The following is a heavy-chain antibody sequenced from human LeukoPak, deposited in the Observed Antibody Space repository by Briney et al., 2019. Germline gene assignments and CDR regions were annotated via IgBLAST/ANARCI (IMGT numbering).Heavy chain of an antibody. J-gene: IGHJ4*02. CDR2: ISYDGSNK. V-gene: IGHV3-30-3*01. CDR1: GFTFSSYA. D-gene: IGHD5-24*01. Sequence: PGGSLRLSCAASGFTFSSYAMHWVRQAPGKGLEWVAVISYDGSNKYYADSVKGRSTISRDNSKNTLYLQMNSLRAEDTAVYYCATGRDGYNLDYWGQGTLVTVSS. CDR3: ATGRDGYNLDY.